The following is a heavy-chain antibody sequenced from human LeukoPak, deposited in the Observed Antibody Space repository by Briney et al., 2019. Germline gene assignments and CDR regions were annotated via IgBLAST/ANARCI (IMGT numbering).Heavy chain of an antibody. CDR3: AFDCGGACYSEFD. J-gene: IGHJ4*02. CDR2: ISSSSSTI. Sequence: GGSLRPSCAASGFTFSSYSMNWVPQAPGRGLEWVSYISSSSSTIYYEDSVKGRFTISRDNAKNSLYLQMNSLRAEDTAVYYCAFDCGGACYSEFDWGQGTLVTVSS. D-gene: IGHD2-21*02. V-gene: IGHV3-48*01. CDR1: GFTFSSYS.